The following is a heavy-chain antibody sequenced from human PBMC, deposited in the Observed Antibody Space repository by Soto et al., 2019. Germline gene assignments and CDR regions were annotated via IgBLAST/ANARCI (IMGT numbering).Heavy chain of an antibody. J-gene: IGHJ6*02. CDR1: GFTFINYA. V-gene: IGHV3-23*01. Sequence: EVLLLESGGGLVQPGGSLRLSCAASGFTFINYAMTWVRQAPGKGLEWVSAISGSGANTYYADSVQGRFTISRDNSKNMVYLQVNSLRAEDRGVYYCAKSGRGTSFSGMDVWGQGTTVSVSS. D-gene: IGHD2-2*01. CDR3: AKSGRGTSFSGMDV. CDR2: ISGSGANT.